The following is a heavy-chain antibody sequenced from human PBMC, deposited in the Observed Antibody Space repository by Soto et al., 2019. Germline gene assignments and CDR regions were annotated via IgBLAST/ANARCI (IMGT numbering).Heavy chain of an antibody. V-gene: IGHV2-26*01. CDR1: GLSITDSEMG. J-gene: IGHJ5*02. CDR3: ARRHLAVAVSPWFDP. Sequence: QVTLKESGPVLVKPTETLTLRCTVSGLSITDSEMGVSWIRQPPGQPLEWLAHIDSSGEKSYRTFLTSRLAISKDTSTSQIVLTMTNMDPADTATYYCARRHLAVAVSPWFDPWGQGIPVTVS. D-gene: IGHD6-19*01. CDR2: IDSSGEK.